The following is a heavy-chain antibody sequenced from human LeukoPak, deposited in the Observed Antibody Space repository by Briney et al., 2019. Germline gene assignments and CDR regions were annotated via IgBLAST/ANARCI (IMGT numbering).Heavy chain of an antibody. Sequence: SVKVSCKASGGTFSSYAISWVRQAPGQGLEWMGGIIPIFGTANYAQKFQGRVTITADESTSTAYMELSSLRSEDTAVYYCARSTPRTSCMDVWGKGTTVTVSS. J-gene: IGHJ6*03. CDR2: IIPIFGTA. CDR3: ARSTPRTSCMDV. V-gene: IGHV1-69*13. CDR1: GGTFSSYA.